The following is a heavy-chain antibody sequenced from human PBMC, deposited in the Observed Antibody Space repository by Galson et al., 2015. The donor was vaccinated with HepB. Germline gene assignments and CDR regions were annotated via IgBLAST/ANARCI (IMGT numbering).Heavy chain of an antibody. CDR1: GGTFSRYA. CDR2: IIPIFGTA. CDR3: ARAVVTYYYDSSGYYLLDY. Sequence: SVKVSCKASGGTFSRYAISWVRQAPGQGLEWMGGIIPIFGTANYAQKFQGRVTITADESTSTAYMELSSLRSEDTAVYYCARAVVTYYYDSSGYYLLDYWGQGTLVTVSS. V-gene: IGHV1-69*13. J-gene: IGHJ4*02. D-gene: IGHD3-22*01.